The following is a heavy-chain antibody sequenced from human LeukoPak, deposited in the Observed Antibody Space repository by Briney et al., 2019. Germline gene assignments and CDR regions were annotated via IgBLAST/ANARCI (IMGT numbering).Heavy chain of an antibody. V-gene: IGHV4-38-2*02. J-gene: IGHJ5*02. CDR3: ARDLIHRGRCFDP. CDR2: IYHSGST. CDR1: GYSISSGYY. D-gene: IGHD1-26*01. Sequence: SETLSLTCTVSGYSISSGYYWGWIRQPPGKGLEWIGSIYHSGSTYYNPSLKSRVTISVDTSKNQFSLKLSSVTATDTAIYYCARDLIHRGRCFDPWGQGTLVTVSS.